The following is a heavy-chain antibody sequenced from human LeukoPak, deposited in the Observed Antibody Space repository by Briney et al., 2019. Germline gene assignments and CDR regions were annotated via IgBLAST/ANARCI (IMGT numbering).Heavy chain of an antibody. CDR2: VRSKTNSYAT. CDR3: TRRGYCSSTSCYTGVDAFDI. CDR1: GFTFSGSA. J-gene: IGHJ3*02. Sequence: PGGSLRLSCAASGFTFSGSAMHRVPQASGKGLEWVGRVRSKTNSYATAYAASVKGRFTISSDDSKNTAYLQMNSLKTEDTAVYYCTRRGYCSSTSCYTGVDAFDIWGQGTMVTVSS. V-gene: IGHV3-73*01. D-gene: IGHD2-2*02.